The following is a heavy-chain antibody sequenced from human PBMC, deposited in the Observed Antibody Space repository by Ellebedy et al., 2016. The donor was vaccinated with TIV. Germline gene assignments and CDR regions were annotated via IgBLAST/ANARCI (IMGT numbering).Heavy chain of an antibody. CDR2: INHSGGT. Sequence: SETLSLXXAVYGGSFSAYYWSWIRQPPGKGLEWIGEINHSGGTNYNPSLKSRVTISVDTSKNQFSLKLSSVTAADTAVYYCARAGVGDCSSTNCYTLNYWGQGTLVTVSS. J-gene: IGHJ4*02. CDR1: GGSFSAYY. D-gene: IGHD2-2*02. V-gene: IGHV4-34*01. CDR3: ARAGVGDCSSTNCYTLNY.